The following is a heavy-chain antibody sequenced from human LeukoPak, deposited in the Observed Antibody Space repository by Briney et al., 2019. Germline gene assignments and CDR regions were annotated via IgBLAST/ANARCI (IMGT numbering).Heavy chain of an antibody. CDR1: GGTFSSYA. CDR2: IIPILGIA. V-gene: IGHV1-69*04. Sequence: RASVKVPCKASGGTFSSYAISWVRQAPGQGLEWMGRIIPILGIANYAQKFQGRVTITADKSTSTAYMELSSLRSEDTAVYYCARVRQLPIVGATSNWFDPWGQGTLVTVSS. J-gene: IGHJ5*02. D-gene: IGHD1-26*01. CDR3: ARVRQLPIVGATSNWFDP.